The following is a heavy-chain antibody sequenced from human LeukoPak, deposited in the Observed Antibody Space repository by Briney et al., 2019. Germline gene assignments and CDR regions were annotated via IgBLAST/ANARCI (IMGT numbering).Heavy chain of an antibody. CDR2: ISGSGGST. CDR1: GFTLISYA. D-gene: IGHD4-23*01. J-gene: IGHJ4*02. V-gene: IGHV3-23*01. Sequence: PGGSLRLSCAASGFTLISYAMSWVRQAAGKGLEWVSAISGSGGSTYYADSVKGRFTISRDNSKNTLYLQMNSMRAEDTAVDYCAKANGGYWGQGTLVTVSS. CDR3: AKANGGY.